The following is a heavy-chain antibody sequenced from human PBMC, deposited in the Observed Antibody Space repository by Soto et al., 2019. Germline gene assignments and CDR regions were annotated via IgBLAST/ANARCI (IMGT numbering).Heavy chain of an antibody. CDR1: GGSISSGGYY. Sequence: PSETLSLTCTVSGGSISSGGYYWSWIRQHPGKGLEWIGYIYYSGSTYYNPSLKSRVTISVDTSKNQFSLKLSSVTAADTAAYYCARDITMLGYFDYWGQGTLVTVSS. CDR2: IYYSGST. J-gene: IGHJ4*02. CDR3: ARDITMLGYFDY. D-gene: IGHD3-10*02. V-gene: IGHV4-31*03.